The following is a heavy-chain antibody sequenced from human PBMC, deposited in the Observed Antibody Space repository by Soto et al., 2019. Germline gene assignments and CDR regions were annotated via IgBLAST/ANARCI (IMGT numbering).Heavy chain of an antibody. CDR2: IKQVGSDK. CDR3: ARRSVAGPYSGLYFYYGLDV. J-gene: IGHJ6*02. CDR1: GFSFSNYW. V-gene: IGHV3-7*03. D-gene: IGHD6-19*01. Sequence: EVQLLESGGGLVQPGGSLRLSCAASGFSFSNYWMSWVRQAPGKGLEWAANIKQVGSDKYYVDSVKGRFTISRDNAKSSLYLQMNSLRVEDTAVYYCARRSVAGPYSGLYFYYGLDVWGQGTTVTVSS.